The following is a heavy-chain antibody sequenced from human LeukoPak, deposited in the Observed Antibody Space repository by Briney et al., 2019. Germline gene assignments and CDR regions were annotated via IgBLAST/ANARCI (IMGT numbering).Heavy chain of an antibody. CDR3: ARDSRVSGVDYYYYGMDV. V-gene: IGHV1-69*13. J-gene: IGHJ6*02. D-gene: IGHD3-3*01. Sequence: ASVKVSCKASGGTFSSYAISWVRQAPGQGLEWMGGTIPIFGTANYAQKFQGRVTITADESTSTAYMELSSLRSEDTAVYYCARDSRVSGVDYYYYGMDVWGQGTTVTVSS. CDR1: GGTFSSYA. CDR2: TIPIFGTA.